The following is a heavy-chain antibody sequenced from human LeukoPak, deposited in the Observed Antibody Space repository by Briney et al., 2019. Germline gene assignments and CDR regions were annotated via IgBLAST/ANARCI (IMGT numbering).Heavy chain of an antibody. Sequence: GASVKVSCKASGGTFSSYAISWVRLAPGQGLEWMGGIIPIFGTANYAQKFQGRVTITTDESTSTAYMELSSLRSEDTAVYYCASVVYYYYYMDVWGKGTTVTVSS. CDR3: ASVVYYYYYMDV. CDR2: IIPIFGTA. D-gene: IGHD2-21*01. CDR1: GGTFSSYA. V-gene: IGHV1-69*05. J-gene: IGHJ6*03.